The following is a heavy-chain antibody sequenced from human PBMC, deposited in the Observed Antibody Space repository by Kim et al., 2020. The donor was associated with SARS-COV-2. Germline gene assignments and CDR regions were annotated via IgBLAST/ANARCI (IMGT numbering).Heavy chain of an antibody. V-gene: IGHV4-39*07. J-gene: IGHJ5*02. CDR2: VFYSGST. Sequence: SETLSLTCSVSGSPMTGDSHYWSWIRQSPGNRLEWIGRVFYSGSTDYNPCLRSRATISVDTSKSQFSLRIDSVIAADPAVCSCARQYFYYYFDAWGQG. D-gene: IGHD3-9*01. CDR1: GSPMTGDSHY. CDR3: ARQYFYYYFDA.